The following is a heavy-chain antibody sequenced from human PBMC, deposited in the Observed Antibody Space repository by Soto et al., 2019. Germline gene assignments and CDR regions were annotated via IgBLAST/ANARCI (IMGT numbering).Heavy chain of an antibody. V-gene: IGHV3-11*01. CDR1: GFTFSDFY. CDR2: MSGSGHVR. Sequence: QMQLVESGGGLVKPGGSLRLSCVGSGFTFSDFYMTWIRQTPEKGLEWIAYMSGSGHVRYYEDSLRGRFTISRDNAKESLYLQMDSLRAEDTARYYCARGSCIYPVPIHFDLWGHGTLVTVSS. CDR3: ARGSCIYPVPIHFDL. D-gene: IGHD1-20*01. J-gene: IGHJ2*01.